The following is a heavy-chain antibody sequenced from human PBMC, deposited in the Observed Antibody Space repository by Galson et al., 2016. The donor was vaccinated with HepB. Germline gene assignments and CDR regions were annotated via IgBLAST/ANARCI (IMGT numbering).Heavy chain of an antibody. J-gene: IGHJ5*02. CDR3: ARAPGRRTVRRKGLRLKEEWGESTPINRCDP. V-gene: IGHV1-3*01. D-gene: IGHD3-3*01. Sequence: SVKVSCKASGYIFSNFPMHWVRQAPGQRLEWMGWINGGNGDTRYSQKFQGRITITRDTSATTVYLELSSLTSEDTAVYYCARAPGRRTVRRKGLRLKEEWGESTPINRCDPWGQGTLVTVSS. CDR1: GYIFSNFP. CDR2: INGGNGDT.